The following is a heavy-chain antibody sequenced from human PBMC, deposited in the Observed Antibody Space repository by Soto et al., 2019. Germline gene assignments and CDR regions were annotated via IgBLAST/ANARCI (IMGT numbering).Heavy chain of an antibody. Sequence: QVQLQESGPGLVKPSGTLSLTCVVSGGSIGSNNWWSWVRQPPGKGLEWIGQIYHDGSTNYNPSLKSRVTTSVDKSKNQFALNLSSVTAADTAVYYCAKATTNMGMDVWGQGTTVTVSS. V-gene: IGHV4-4*02. CDR1: GGSIGSNNW. CDR2: IYHDGST. CDR3: AKATTNMGMDV. J-gene: IGHJ6*02. D-gene: IGHD1-1*01.